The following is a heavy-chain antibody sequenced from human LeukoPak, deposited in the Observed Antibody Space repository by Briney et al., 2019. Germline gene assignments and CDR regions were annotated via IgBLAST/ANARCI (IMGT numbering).Heavy chain of an antibody. CDR1: GGSISSRNW. J-gene: IGHJ4*02. D-gene: IGHD3-16*02. CDR2: VYPSGST. V-gene: IGHV4-4*02. CDR3: ARGRITFGGVIVIYFDY. Sequence: PSGTLSLTCAVSGGSISSRNWWIWVRQPPGKGLEWIGEVYPSGSTNYNPSLKSRVTISVDTSKNQFSLKLSSVTAADTAVYYCARGRITFGGVIVIYFDYWGQGTLVTVSS.